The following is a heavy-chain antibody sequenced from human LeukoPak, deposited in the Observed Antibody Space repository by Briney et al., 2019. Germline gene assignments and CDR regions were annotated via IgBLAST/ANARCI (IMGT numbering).Heavy chain of an antibody. CDR2: IYYSGST. J-gene: IGHJ5*02. CDR3: ARFGYSSSWNWFDP. CDR1: GGSISSSSYY. Sequence: PSETLSLTCTVSGGSISSSSYYWGWIRQPPGKGLEWIGSIYYSGSTYYNPSLKSRVTISVDTSKNQFSPKLSSVTAADTAVYYCARFGYSSSWNWFDPWGQGTLVTVSS. V-gene: IGHV4-39*01. D-gene: IGHD6-13*01.